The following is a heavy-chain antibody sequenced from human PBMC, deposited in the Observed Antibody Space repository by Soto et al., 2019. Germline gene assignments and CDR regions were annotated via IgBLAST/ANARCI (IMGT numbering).Heavy chain of an antibody. V-gene: IGHV3-23*01. CDR2: ISGSGGST. CDR1: GFTFSSYA. J-gene: IGHJ5*02. D-gene: IGHD2-2*01. Sequence: GGSLRLSCAASGFTFSSYAMSWVRQAPGKGLEWVSAISGSGGSTYYAGSVKGRFTISRDNSRNTLFLQMNSLRAEDTAVYYCASRIVVLPAAFFSWGQGTLVTVSS. CDR3: ASRIVVLPAAFFS.